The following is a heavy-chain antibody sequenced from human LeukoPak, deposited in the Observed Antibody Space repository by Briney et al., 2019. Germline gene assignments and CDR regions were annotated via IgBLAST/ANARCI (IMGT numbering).Heavy chain of an antibody. CDR2: INPNSGGT. V-gene: IGHV1-2*02. J-gene: IGHJ3*02. D-gene: IGHD3-22*01. Sequence: ASVKVSCKPSGYTFTGYYMHWVRQAPGQGLEWMGWINPNSGGTNYAQKFQGRVTMTRDTSISTAYMELSRLRSDDTAVYYCARVRYYYDTSGYSGAFDIWGQGTMVTVSS. CDR1: GYTFTGYY. CDR3: ARVRYYYDTSGYSGAFDI.